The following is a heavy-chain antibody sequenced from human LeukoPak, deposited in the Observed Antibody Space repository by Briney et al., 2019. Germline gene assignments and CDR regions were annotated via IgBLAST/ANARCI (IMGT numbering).Heavy chain of an antibody. D-gene: IGHD3-22*01. CDR1: AGSISRYY. J-gene: IGHJ4*02. Sequence: SETLSLTCSVSAGSISRYYWSWIRQPPGKGLEWIGYIYYGGSTDYNPSLKSRVTISLDTSKNQFSLKLSSVTAADTAVYYCAREYHYYDTRGYYYFDYWGQGTLVTVSS. CDR2: IYYGGST. V-gene: IGHV4-59*01. CDR3: AREYHYYDTRGYYYFDY.